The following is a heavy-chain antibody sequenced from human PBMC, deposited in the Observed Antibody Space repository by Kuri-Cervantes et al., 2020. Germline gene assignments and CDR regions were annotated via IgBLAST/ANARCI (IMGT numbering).Heavy chain of an antibody. CDR1: GGTFSSYA. CDR2: IIPIFGTA. Sequence: SVKVSCKASGGTFSSYAISWVRQAPGQGLEWMGGIIPIFGTANYAQKFQGRVTMTRNTSISTAYMELSSLRCEDTAVYYCVRTSILCSGGSCYDDWGQGTLVTVSS. D-gene: IGHD2-15*01. CDR3: VRTSILCSGGSCYDD. J-gene: IGHJ4*02. V-gene: IGHV1-69*05.